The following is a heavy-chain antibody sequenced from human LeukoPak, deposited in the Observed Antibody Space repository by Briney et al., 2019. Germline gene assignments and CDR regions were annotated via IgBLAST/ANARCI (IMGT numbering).Heavy chain of an antibody. CDR1: GFTLSSFG. Sequence: PGGSLRLSCAASGFTLSSFGMNCVRQAPGKGLEWVAVISYDGSNKYYADSVQGRFTISRDNSKNTLYLQMNSLRAEDTAVYYCAKAEGGYYYYGMDVWGQGTTVTVSS. CDR3: AKAEGGYYYYGMDV. D-gene: IGHD1-14*01. V-gene: IGHV3-30*18. CDR2: ISYDGSNK. J-gene: IGHJ6*02.